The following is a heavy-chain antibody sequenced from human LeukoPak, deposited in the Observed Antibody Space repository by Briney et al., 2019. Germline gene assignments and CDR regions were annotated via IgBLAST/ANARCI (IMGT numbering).Heavy chain of an antibody. CDR3: ARTVSTPRGSWYGTRFDY. Sequence: ASVKVSCKASGYTFTSYGISWVRQAPGQGLEWMGWISAYNGNTNYAQKFQGRVTMTRYTAISTAYMELSRLRSDDTAMYYCARTVSTPRGSWYGTRFDYWGQGTLVTVSS. CDR1: GYTFTSYG. J-gene: IGHJ4*02. D-gene: IGHD6-13*01. CDR2: ISAYNGNT. V-gene: IGHV1-18*01.